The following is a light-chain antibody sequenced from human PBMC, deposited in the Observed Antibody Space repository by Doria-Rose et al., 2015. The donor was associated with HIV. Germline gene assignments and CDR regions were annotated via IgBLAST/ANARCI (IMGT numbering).Light chain of an antibody. CDR1: QSFSSTY. V-gene: IGKV3-20*01. CDR3: HQYGTSWT. CDR2: DGS. Sequence: TQSPGTLSLSPGERATLSCRASQSFSSTYLAWYQQKPGQAPSLLIYDGSTRATGIPDRFSASGSGTDYTLAINRLEPEDFALYYCHQYGTSWTFGQGTKVEI. J-gene: IGKJ1*01.